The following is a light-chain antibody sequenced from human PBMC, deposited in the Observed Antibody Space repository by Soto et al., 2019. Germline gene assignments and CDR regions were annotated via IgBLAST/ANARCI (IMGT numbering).Light chain of an antibody. Sequence: DIQMTQSPSSLSASVGDRVTITCRASQSISSYLNWYQQKPGKAPKLLIYAASSLQSGVPSRFSGSGSGTDFTHTISSLQPEHFATYYCQQSYSTPSFGQGTKVDIK. J-gene: IGKJ1*01. CDR3: QQSYSTPS. CDR1: QSISSY. CDR2: AAS. V-gene: IGKV1-39*01.